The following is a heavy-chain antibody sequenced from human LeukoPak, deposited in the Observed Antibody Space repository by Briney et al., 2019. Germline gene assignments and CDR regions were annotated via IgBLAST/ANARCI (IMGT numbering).Heavy chain of an antibody. Sequence: GMSLRLSCAASGVTLSPYGMHWVRQAPGKGLEWVAVISYEGGTQHYADSVKGRFIISRDNSKNTLYLQINSLRAEDTAVYYCARPPSDNLLTGSLYYFDNWGQGTLVTVSS. J-gene: IGHJ4*02. CDR2: ISYEGGTQ. CDR3: ARPPSDNLLTGSLYYFDN. V-gene: IGHV3-30*03. CDR1: GVTLSPYG. D-gene: IGHD3-9*01.